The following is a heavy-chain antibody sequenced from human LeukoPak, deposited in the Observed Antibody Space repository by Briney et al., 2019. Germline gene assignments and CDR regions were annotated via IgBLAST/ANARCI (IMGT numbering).Heavy chain of an antibody. CDR1: GVSISNAGYL. J-gene: IGHJ3*01. CDR3: ASGIAYYQPSKNAFDF. D-gene: IGHD2-2*01. V-gene: IGHV4-30-2*01. CDR2: IYDSEGT. Sequence: PSETLSLTCTVSGVSISNAGYLWSWIRQPPGKGLEYIGYIYDSEGTYYNPSLKSRVTVSVDRSKNQFSLKVYSVSAADTAVYYCASGIAYYQPSKNAFDFWGQGTWSSSLQ.